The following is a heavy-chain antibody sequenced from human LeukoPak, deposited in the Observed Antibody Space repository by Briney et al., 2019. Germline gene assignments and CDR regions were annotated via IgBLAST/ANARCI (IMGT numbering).Heavy chain of an antibody. D-gene: IGHD3-3*01. CDR1: GGSFSGYY. V-gene: IGHV4-34*01. CDR3: ARVRYYDFWTLDY. J-gene: IGHJ4*02. CDR2: INHSGST. Sequence: KPSETLSLTCAVYGGSFSGYYWSWIRQPPGKGLEWIGEINHSGSTNYNPSLKSRVTISVDTSKNQFSLKLSSVTAADTAVYYCARVRYYDFWTLDYWGPGTLVTVSS.